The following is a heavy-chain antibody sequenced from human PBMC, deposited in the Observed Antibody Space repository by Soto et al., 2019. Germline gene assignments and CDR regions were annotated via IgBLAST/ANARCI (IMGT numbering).Heavy chain of an antibody. CDR2: IYPSGST. V-gene: IGHV4-30-2*01. Sequence: SETLSLTCAVSGDSIGSGLYAWSWIRQPPGKGLEWIGYIYPSGSTYYNASLKSRVTLSVDTAKNQFSLQLNSVTAADTAVYYCVRENRVEMAPTFFDYWGQGRLVTVSS. J-gene: IGHJ4*02. D-gene: IGHD3-16*01. CDR1: GDSIGSGLYA. CDR3: VRENRVEMAPTFFDY.